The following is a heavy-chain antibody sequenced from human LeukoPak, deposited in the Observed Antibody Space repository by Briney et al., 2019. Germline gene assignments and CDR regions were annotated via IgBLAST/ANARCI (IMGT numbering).Heavy chain of an antibody. Sequence: GGSLRLSCAASGFTFSNAWMSWVRQAPGKGLEWVGRIKSKTDGGTTDYAAPVKGRFTISRDDSKNTLYLQMNSLRAEDTAVYYCARYDEADRHFDYWGQGTLVTVSS. CDR2: IKSKTDGGTT. CDR3: ARYDEADRHFDY. J-gene: IGHJ4*02. V-gene: IGHV3-15*05. D-gene: IGHD3-3*01. CDR1: GFTFSNAW.